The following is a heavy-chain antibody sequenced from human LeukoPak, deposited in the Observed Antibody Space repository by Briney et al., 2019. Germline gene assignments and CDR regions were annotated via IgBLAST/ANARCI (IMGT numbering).Heavy chain of an antibody. V-gene: IGHV3-23*01. CDR3: AKDRGAGMTTVVTALDY. Sequence: GGSLRLSCAASGFTFSSYAMSWVRQAPGKGLEWVSAISGSGGSTYYADSVKGRFTISRDNSKNTLYLQMNSLRAEDTAVYYCAKDRGAGMTTVVTALDYWGQGTLVTVSS. CDR1: GFTFSSYA. J-gene: IGHJ4*02. CDR2: ISGSGGST. D-gene: IGHD4-23*01.